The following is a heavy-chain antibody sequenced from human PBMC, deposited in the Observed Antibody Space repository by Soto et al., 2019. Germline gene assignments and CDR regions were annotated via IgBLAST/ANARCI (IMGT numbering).Heavy chain of an antibody. V-gene: IGHV1-69*06. CDR3: VQPGMDRSGYFSTHNYGIDL. J-gene: IGHJ6*02. D-gene: IGHD3-3*01. CDR1: GGSFSEYA. CDR2: IVPLFGRT. Sequence: QVHLVQSGTEVKKPGSSVRVSCRASGGSFSEYAINWVRQAPGQGLEWVGGIVPLFGRTKYAQKLQGRVTVNVDKCTNDFNSELNSQTLSDTAVDYCVQPGMDRSGYFSTHNYGIDLWGPGTTVTVSS.